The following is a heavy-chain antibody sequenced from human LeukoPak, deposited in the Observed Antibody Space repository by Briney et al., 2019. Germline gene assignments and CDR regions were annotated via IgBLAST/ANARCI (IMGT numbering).Heavy chain of an antibody. Sequence: ASVKVSCKASGYTFTSYGISWVRQAPGQGLEWMGWISAYNGNTNYARKLQGRVTMTTDTSTSTAYMELRSLRSDDTVVYYCARGIVVVVAATHLDYWGQGTLVTVSS. V-gene: IGHV1-18*01. CDR2: ISAYNGNT. J-gene: IGHJ4*02. D-gene: IGHD2-15*01. CDR1: GYTFTSYG. CDR3: ARGIVVVVAATHLDY.